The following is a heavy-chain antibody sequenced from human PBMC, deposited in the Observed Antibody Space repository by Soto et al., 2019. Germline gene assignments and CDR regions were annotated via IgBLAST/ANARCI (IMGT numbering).Heavy chain of an antibody. D-gene: IGHD6-19*01. CDR3: ARLYGCGWFYYNH. J-gene: IGHJ4*02. CDR2: IYPADSEV. CDR1: GYSFTNYW. V-gene: IGHV5-51*01. Sequence: PGESLKISCKGSGYSFTNYWIAWVRQMPGKGLEWMGIIYPADSEVKYSPSFQGQVTISADKSISTAYLQWHSVKSSDTAIYYCARLYGCGWFYYNHWGQGTLVTVSS.